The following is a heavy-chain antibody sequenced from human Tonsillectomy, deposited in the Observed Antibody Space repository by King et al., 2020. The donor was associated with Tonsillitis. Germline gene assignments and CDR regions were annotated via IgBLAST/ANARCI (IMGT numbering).Heavy chain of an antibody. V-gene: IGHV3-33*05. D-gene: IGHD6-19*01. CDR3: ARERLYSSGWGIDY. CDR2: ISFDGSNK. Sequence: VQLVESGGGVVQPGRSLSLSCAASGFSFSSNGMHWVRQAPGKGLEGVAVISFDGSNKNYADSVEGRFTISRDNSNNTLFLHMNSLRAEDTAVYYCARERLYSSGWGIDYWGQGALLSVSS. CDR1: GFSFSSNG. J-gene: IGHJ4*02.